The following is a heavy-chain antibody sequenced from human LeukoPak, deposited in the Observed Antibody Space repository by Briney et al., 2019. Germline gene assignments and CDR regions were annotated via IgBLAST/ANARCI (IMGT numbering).Heavy chain of an antibody. CDR2: ISSSSSTI. Sequence: QAGGSLRLSCAASGFTFSSYSMNWVRQAPGKGLEWVSYISSSSSTIYYADSVKGRFTISRDISTNTLYLQMNSLRAEDTAIYYCVRGCSDTCYRFDYWGQGTLVTVSS. CDR1: GFTFSSYS. V-gene: IGHV3-48*01. J-gene: IGHJ4*02. CDR3: VRGCSDTCYRFDY. D-gene: IGHD2-15*01.